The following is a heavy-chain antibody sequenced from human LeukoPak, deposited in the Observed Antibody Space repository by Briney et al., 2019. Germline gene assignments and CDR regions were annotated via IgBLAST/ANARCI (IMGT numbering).Heavy chain of an antibody. CDR3: AFDYGDYLFDY. CDR2: IYSGGST. D-gene: IGHD4-17*01. CDR1: GFTVSLNY. J-gene: IGHJ4*02. V-gene: IGHV3-53*01. Sequence: GGSLRLSCAASGFTVSLNYMSWVRQAPGKGLEWVSVIYSGGSTYYADSVKGRFTISRDNAKNSLYLQMNSLRAEDTAVYYCAFDYGDYLFDYWGQGTLVTVSS.